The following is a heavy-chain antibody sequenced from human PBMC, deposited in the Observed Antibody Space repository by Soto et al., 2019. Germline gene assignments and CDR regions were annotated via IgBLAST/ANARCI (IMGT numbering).Heavy chain of an antibody. CDR2: ISGSGGST. CDR1: GFTFSSYA. D-gene: IGHD3-22*01. J-gene: IGHJ4*02. V-gene: IGHV3-23*01. Sequence: EVQLLESGGGLVQPGGSLRLSCAASGFTFSSYAMSWVRQAPGKGLEWVSAISGSGGSTYYADSVKGRFTISRDNSKNTLYLQMNSLRAEDTAVYYCAKAGYYDSSGYVGWDYWGQGTLVTVSS. CDR3: AKAGYYDSSGYVGWDY.